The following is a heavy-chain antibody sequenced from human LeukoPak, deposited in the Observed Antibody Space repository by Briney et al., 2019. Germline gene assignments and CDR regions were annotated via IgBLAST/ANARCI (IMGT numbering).Heavy chain of an antibody. Sequence: SQTLSLTCTVSGGSISSGGYYWSWIRQPPGKGLEWIGYIYHSGSTYYNPSLKSRVTISVDRSKNQFSLKLSSVTAADTAVYYCARLQLPPLCYFDYWGQGTLVTVSS. CDR2: IYHSGST. CDR1: GGSISSGGYY. CDR3: ARLQLPPLCYFDY. D-gene: IGHD2-2*01. J-gene: IGHJ4*02. V-gene: IGHV4-30-2*01.